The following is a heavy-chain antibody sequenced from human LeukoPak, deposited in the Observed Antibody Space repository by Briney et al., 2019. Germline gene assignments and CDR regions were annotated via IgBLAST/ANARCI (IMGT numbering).Heavy chain of an antibody. CDR2: INWSGGST. J-gene: IGHJ4*02. D-gene: IGHD2-2*01. V-gene: IGHV3-20*04. CDR3: ARAPITSPFYFDY. Sequence: GSLRLSCTASGFAFDAHGMSWVRQVPGKGLEWVSGINWSGGSTGYADPLRGRFTISRDNAKNSLYLQMDSLRAEDTALYYRARAPITSPFYFDYWGQGTLVTVSS. CDR1: GFAFDAHG.